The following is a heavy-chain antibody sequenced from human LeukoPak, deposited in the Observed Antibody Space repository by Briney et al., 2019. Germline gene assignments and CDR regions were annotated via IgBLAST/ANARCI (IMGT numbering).Heavy chain of an antibody. Sequence: SVTVSCKASRDTFSSYVIGWVRQVGGQGLEWMGGIIPIFSRTKYAEKFEGRITITADRSTSTAYMELSSLKSEDTAVYYCARGWGGVVVDPYYFDYWGQGTVITVSS. CDR2: IIPIFSRT. CDR1: RDTFSSYV. J-gene: IGHJ4*02. CDR3: ARGWGGVVVDPYYFDY. V-gene: IGHV1-69*06. D-gene: IGHD7-27*01.